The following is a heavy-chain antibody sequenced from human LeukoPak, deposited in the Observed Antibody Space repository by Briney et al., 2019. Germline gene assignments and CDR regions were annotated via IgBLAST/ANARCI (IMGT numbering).Heavy chain of an antibody. V-gene: IGHV4-61*02. CDR2: IYTSGST. CDR1: GGSLSSGSYY. J-gene: IGHJ4*02. D-gene: IGHD6-6*01. Sequence: PSETLSLTCTVSGGSLSSGSYYWSWTPQPGGKGLEWIGRIYTSGSTNYNPSLKSRVTISVDTSKNQFSLKLSSVTAADTAVYYCATYSSSSGRAYWGQGTLVTVSS. CDR3: ATYSSSSGRAY.